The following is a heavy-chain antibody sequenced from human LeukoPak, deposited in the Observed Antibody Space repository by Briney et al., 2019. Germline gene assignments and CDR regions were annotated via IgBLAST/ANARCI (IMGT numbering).Heavy chain of an antibody. Sequence: PGGSLRLSCAASGFTFSSYSMNWVRQAPGKGLEWIGYIYYSGSTNYNPSLKSRVTISVDTSKNQFSLKLSSVTAADTAVYYCARSLRNSSGWFDYWGQGTLVTVSS. CDR3: ARSLRNSSGWFDY. CDR1: GFTFSSYS. D-gene: IGHD6-19*01. CDR2: IYYSGST. J-gene: IGHJ4*02. V-gene: IGHV4-59*01.